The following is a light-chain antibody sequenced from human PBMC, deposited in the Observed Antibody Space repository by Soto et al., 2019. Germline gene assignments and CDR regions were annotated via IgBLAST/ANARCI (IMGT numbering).Light chain of an antibody. CDR3: QKYNSAPRT. CDR1: QGIGIY. Sequence: DIQMTQSPSSLSASFGDRVTMTCRASQGIGIYLAWFQQRPGNTPKLLIYAASTMQAGGASLYSGSGSGADFTLTISSLQPEDDATYYCQKYNSAPRTFGGGTRVEIK. V-gene: IGKV1-27*01. J-gene: IGKJ4*01. CDR2: AAS.